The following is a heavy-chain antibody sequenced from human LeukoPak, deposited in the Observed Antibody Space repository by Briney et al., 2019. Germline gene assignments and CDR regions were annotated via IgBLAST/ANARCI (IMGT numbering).Heavy chain of an antibody. Sequence: SDTLSLTCVVNGGSFSGLFWSWIRQPPGKGLEWIGEIHHSGSTNYNPSLKSRVTISVDTSKNQFSLKLSSVTAADTAVYYCARADYSSTWSHDYYYMDVWGKGTTVTVSS. D-gene: IGHD6-13*01. J-gene: IGHJ6*03. CDR3: ARADYSSTWSHDYYYMDV. CDR2: IHHSGST. V-gene: IGHV4-34*01. CDR1: GGSFSGLF.